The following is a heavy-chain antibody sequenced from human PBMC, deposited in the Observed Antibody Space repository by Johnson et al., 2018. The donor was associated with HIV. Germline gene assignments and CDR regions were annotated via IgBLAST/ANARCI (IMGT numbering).Heavy chain of an antibody. J-gene: IGHJ3*02. CDR1: EFPFSSTW. Sequence: VQVVESGGGLVQPGGSLRLPCAAPEFPFSSTWLNGVRQATGKVLEWVSDMGTAGAPYNQGPVTGGFTISGENAKNSLYLQRNSLRAEDTAVYYCARAPDYKDSRGYGRWDAFDIWGQGTMVTVSS. D-gene: IGHD3-22*01. CDR3: ARAPDYKDSRGYGRWDAFDI. CDR2: MGTAGAP. V-gene: IGHV3-13*05.